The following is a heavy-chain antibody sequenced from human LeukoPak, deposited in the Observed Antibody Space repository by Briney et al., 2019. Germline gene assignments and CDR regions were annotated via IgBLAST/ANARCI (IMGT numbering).Heavy chain of an antibody. V-gene: IGHV4-59*01. CDR2: IYYSGST. D-gene: IGHD5-18*01. CDR3: ARDSYGYGFDY. CDR1: GGSISSYY. J-gene: IGHJ4*02. Sequence: PSETLSLTCTVSGGSISSYYWSWIRQPPWKGLEWIGYIYYSGSTNYNPSLKSRVTISVDTSKNQFSLKLSSVTAADTAVYYCARDSYGYGFDYWGQGTLVTVSS.